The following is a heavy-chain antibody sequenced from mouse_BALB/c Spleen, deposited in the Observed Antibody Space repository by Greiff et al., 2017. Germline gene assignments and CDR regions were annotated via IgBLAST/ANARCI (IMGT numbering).Heavy chain of an antibody. V-gene: IGHV3-2*02. D-gene: IGHD2-2*01. CDR1: GYSITSDYA. CDR2: ISYSGST. J-gene: IGHJ2*01. Sequence: DVKLQESGPGLVKPSQSLSLTCTVTGYSITSDYAWNWIRQFPGNKLEWMGYISYSGSTSYNPSLKSRISITRDTSKNQFFLQLNSVTTEDTATYYCARGLRRGGFYFDYWGQGTTLTVSS. CDR3: ARGLRRGGFYFDY.